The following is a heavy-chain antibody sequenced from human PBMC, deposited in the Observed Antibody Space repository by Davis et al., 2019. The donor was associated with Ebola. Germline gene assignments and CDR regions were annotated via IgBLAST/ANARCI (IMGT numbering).Heavy chain of an antibody. CDR2: INHSGST. D-gene: IGHD6-13*01. Sequence: MPSETLSLTCAVYGGSFSGYYWSWIRRPPGKGLEWIGEINHSGSTNYNPSLKSRVTISVDTSKNQFSLKLSSVTAADTAVYYCASTNPGYSSSWYGYWGQGTLVTVSS. CDR3: ASTNPGYSSSWYGY. CDR1: GGSFSGYY. J-gene: IGHJ4*02. V-gene: IGHV4-34*01.